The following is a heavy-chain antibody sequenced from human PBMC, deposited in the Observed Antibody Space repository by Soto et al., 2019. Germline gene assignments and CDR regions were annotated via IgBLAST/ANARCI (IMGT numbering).Heavy chain of an antibody. CDR1: GYTFTSYG. D-gene: IGHD4-17*01. CDR2: ISAYNGNT. J-gene: IGHJ4*01. CDR3: ARDRGLDYGDYEGAGAGPHIDY. V-gene: IGHV1-18*01. Sequence: ASAKVACKTAGYTFTSYGISWLRQATGQGLECMGWISAYNGNTNYAQKLRVTVTMTTDTSTSTAYMELRSMRSDDTAVYYCARDRGLDYGDYEGAGAGPHIDYWGHGTLVTVSS.